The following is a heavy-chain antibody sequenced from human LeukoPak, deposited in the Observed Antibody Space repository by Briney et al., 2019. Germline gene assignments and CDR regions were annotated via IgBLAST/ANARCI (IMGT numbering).Heavy chain of an antibody. CDR2: ISGSGAYT. CDR3: AKDREGSGGYWSD. J-gene: IGHJ1*01. Sequence: GGSLRLSCAASGFTFSSYAMSWVRQAPGKGLEWVSSISGSGAYTYYADSVKGRFSISRDNSKNTVYLHMNSLRVEDAAVYYCAKDREGSGGYWSDWGQGTLVTVSS. V-gene: IGHV3-23*01. CDR1: GFTFSSYA. D-gene: IGHD2-15*01.